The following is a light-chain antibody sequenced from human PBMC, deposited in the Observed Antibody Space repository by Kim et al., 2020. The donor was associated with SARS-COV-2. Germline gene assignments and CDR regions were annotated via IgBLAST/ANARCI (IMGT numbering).Light chain of an antibody. CDR3: LQYGGLPVT. Sequence: SSVGDRVTITCRASHGIASSLLWFQQKPGKVPKRLIHAASNLQSGAPSRFSGSGSGKEFTLTISSLQPEDFATYYCLQYGGLPVTFGGGTKVDIK. CDR2: AAS. V-gene: IGKV1-17*03. CDR1: HGIASS. J-gene: IGKJ4*01.